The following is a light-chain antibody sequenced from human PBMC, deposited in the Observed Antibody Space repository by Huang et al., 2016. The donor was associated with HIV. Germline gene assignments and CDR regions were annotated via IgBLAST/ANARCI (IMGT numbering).Light chain of an antibody. J-gene: IGKJ2*01. CDR1: QDISKY. V-gene: IGKV1-33*01. Sequence: DIQMTQSPSSLSASVGDRVTITCQASQDISKYLNWYQHKPGKAPKLLIYDASNLETGVPSMFSGSGSGTDFTFSISSLQPEDIATYYCQQYDNLLMYTFGQGTKLEI. CDR2: DAS. CDR3: QQYDNLLMYT.